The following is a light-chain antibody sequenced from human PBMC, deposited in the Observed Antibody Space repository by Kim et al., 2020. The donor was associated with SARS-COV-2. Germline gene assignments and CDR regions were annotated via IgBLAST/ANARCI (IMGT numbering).Light chain of an antibody. J-gene: IGKJ4*01. CDR2: GAS. Sequence: VSPGERATLSCRASQSVRNNLAWYQQKPGQAPRFLIYGASTRATGIPARFSGSGSGTEFTLTISSLQSEDFAVYYCQQYNNWPLTFGGGTKVDIK. V-gene: IGKV3-15*01. CDR1: QSVRNN. CDR3: QQYNNWPLT.